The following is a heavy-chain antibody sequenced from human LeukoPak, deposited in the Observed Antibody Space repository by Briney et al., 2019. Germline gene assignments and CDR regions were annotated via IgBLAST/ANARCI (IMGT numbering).Heavy chain of an antibody. CDR3: ARASQSSGYYFGPWGY. J-gene: IGHJ4*02. CDR1: GGSFSGYY. CDR2: INHSGST. V-gene: IGHV4-34*01. Sequence: SETLSLTCAVYGGSFSGYYWSWIRQPPGKGLEWIGEINHSGSTNYNPSPKSRVTISVDTSKNQFSLKLTSVTAADSAVYYCARASQSSGYYFGPWGYWGQGTLVTVSS. D-gene: IGHD3-22*01.